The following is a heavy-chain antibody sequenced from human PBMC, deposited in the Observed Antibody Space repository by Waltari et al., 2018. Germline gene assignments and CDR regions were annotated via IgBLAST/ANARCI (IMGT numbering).Heavy chain of an antibody. CDR3: ARGARIAAAVDY. J-gene: IGHJ4*02. V-gene: IGHV4-39*07. Sequence: QLQLQESGPGLVKPSETLSLTCTVSGGSISSSSYYWGWIRQPPGKGLEWIGSIYHSGSTYYNPSLKSRVTISVDTSKNQFSLKLSSVTAADTAVYYCARGARIAAAVDYWGQGTLVTVSS. D-gene: IGHD6-13*01. CDR1: GGSISSSSYY. CDR2: IYHSGST.